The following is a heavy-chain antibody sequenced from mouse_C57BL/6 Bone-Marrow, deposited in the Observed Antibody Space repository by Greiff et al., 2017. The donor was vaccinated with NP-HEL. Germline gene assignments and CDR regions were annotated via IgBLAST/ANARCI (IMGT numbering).Heavy chain of an antibody. J-gene: IGHJ2*01. CDR1: GYTFTDYN. CDR2: INPNNGGT. Sequence: EVKLMESGPELVKPGASVKISCKASGYTFTDYNMDWVKQSPGKSLEWIGDINPNNGGTIYNQKFKGKATLTVDKSSSTAYMELRSLTSEDTAVYYCARSYYGSSYDYFDYWGQGTTLTVSS. D-gene: IGHD1-1*01. CDR3: ARSYYGSSYDYFDY. V-gene: IGHV1-18*01.